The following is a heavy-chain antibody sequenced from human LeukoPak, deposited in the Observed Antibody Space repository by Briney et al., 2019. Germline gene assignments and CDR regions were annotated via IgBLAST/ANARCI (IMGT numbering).Heavy chain of an antibody. CDR3: ARVRDSSSWYWRGTNWFDP. D-gene: IGHD6-13*01. V-gene: IGHV1-2*02. CDR2: INPNSGGT. J-gene: IGHJ5*02. Sequence: RASVKVSCKASGYTFTGYYMHWVRQAPGQGLEWMGWINPNSGGTNYAQKFQGRVTMTRDTSISTAYMELSRLRSDDTAVYYCARVRDSSSWYWRGTNWFDPWGQGTLVTVSS. CDR1: GYTFTGYY.